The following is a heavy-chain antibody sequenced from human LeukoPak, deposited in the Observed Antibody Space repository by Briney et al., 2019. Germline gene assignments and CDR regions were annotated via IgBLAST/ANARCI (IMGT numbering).Heavy chain of an antibody. V-gene: IGHV4-34*01. J-gene: IGHJ6*02. CDR2: INHSGST. D-gene: IGHD3-22*01. CDR1: GGAFSGYY. Sequence: PSETLSLTCAVYGGAFSGYYWSWIRQPPGKGLEWMGEINHSGSTNYNPSLKSRVTISVDTSKNQFSLKLSSVTAADTAVYYCARGPDYYDISDGMDVWGQGTTVTVSS. CDR3: ARGPDYYDISDGMDV.